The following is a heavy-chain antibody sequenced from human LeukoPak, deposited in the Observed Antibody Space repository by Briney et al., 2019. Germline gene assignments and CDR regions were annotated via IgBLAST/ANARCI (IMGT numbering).Heavy chain of an antibody. Sequence: ASVKVSCKASGYTFTSYGICWVRQAPGQWLELMGWISAYNGNTNYAQKLQGRVTMTTDTSTSTAYMELRSLRSDDTAVYYCARDPPRTGSVPAYYYGMDVWGQGTTVTVSS. CDR1: GYTFTSYG. J-gene: IGHJ6*02. CDR2: ISAYNGNT. D-gene: IGHD2-2*01. CDR3: ARDPPRTGSVPAYYYGMDV. V-gene: IGHV1-18*01.